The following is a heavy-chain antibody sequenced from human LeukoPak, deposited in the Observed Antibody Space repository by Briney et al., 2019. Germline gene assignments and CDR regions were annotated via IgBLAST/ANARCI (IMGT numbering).Heavy chain of an antibody. V-gene: IGHV3-21*04. CDR3: AKGHFGAGHY. CDR1: GFTFSTYS. J-gene: IGHJ4*02. D-gene: IGHD3-3*01. CDR2: ISSSTTYI. Sequence: GGSLRLSCAASGFTFSTYSMDWVRQAPGKGLEWVSYISSSTTYIYYADSVKGRFTISRDNAKNSLYLHMNSLGNEDTALYYCAKGHFGAGHYWGQGTLVTVSS.